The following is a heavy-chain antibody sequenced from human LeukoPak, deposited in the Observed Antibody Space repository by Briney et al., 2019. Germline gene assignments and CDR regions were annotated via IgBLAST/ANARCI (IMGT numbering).Heavy chain of an antibody. D-gene: IGHD1-1*01. J-gene: IGHJ4*02. V-gene: IGHV1-8*02. CDR3: ARGVIGRTGTSWD. CDR2: MNPNSGNT. Sequence: ASVKVSCKASGGTFSSYAISWVRQATGQGLEWMGWMNPNSGNTGYAQKFQGRVTMTRNTSISTAYMELSSLRSEDTAVYYCARGVIGRTGTSWDWGQGTLVTVSS. CDR1: GGTFSSYA.